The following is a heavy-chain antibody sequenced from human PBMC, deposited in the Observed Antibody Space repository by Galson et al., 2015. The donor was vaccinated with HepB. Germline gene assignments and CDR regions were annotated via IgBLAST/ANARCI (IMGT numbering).Heavy chain of an antibody. CDR2: IYGGGTT. Sequence: SLRLSCAASGFTFSSYAMHWVRQAPGKGLEWVSVIYGGGTTHYADSVKGRFTISRDTSKNMLYLQMTSLRAEDTALYYCARGGAALVFLDYWGQGTLLTVSS. CDR1: GFTFSSYA. CDR3: ARGGAALVFLDY. V-gene: IGHV3-53*01. J-gene: IGHJ4*02. D-gene: IGHD5-18*01.